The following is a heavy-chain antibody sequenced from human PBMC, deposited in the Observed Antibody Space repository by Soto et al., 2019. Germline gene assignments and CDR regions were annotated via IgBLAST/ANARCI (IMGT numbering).Heavy chain of an antibody. CDR2: IWYDGSNK. CDR3: ARYVDTAMDRGYFDY. CDR1: GFTFSSYG. V-gene: IGHV3-33*01. Sequence: QVQLVESGGGVVQPGRSLRLSCAASGFTFSSYGMHWVRQAPGKGLEWVAVIWYDGSNKYYADSVKGRFTISRDNSKNTLYLQMNSLRAEDTAVYYCARYVDTAMDRGYFDYWGQGTLVTVSS. J-gene: IGHJ4*02. D-gene: IGHD5-18*01.